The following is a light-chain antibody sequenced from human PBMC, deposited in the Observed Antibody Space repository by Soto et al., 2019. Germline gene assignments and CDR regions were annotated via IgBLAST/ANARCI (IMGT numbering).Light chain of an antibody. V-gene: IGKV1-8*01. Sequence: AIRMTQSPSSFSASTGDRVTITCRASQGISSYLAWYQQKPGKAPKLLIYAASTLQSGGPSRFSGSGSGTYFTLTFGCLQSEDFATYYCQQYYSYPRAFGQGTKVESK. J-gene: IGKJ1*01. CDR3: QQYYSYPRA. CDR2: AAS. CDR1: QGISSY.